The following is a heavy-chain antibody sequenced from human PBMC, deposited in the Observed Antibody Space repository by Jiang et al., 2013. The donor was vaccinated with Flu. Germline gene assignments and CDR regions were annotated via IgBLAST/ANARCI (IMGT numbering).Heavy chain of an antibody. CDR2: YPGDSDT. J-gene: IGHJ3*02. V-gene: IGHV5-51*01. Sequence: YPGDSDTRYSPSFQGQVTISADKSISTAYLQWSSLKASDTAMYYCARRGNGLDAFDIWGQGTMVIVSS. D-gene: IGHD3-10*01. CDR3: ARRGNGLDAFDI.